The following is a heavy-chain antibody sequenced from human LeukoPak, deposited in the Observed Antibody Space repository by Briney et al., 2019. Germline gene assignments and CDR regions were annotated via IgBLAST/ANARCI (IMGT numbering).Heavy chain of an antibody. Sequence: ASVKVSCKASGYTFTGYYIHWVRQAPGQGLEWMGCINSNTGGTNYAQRFQGRVTMTRDTSISTAYMELSRLRSDDTAVYYGARPMATVTTSLKFWGQGSLVTVSS. CDR3: ARPMATVTTSLKF. D-gene: IGHD4-17*01. CDR1: GYTFTGYY. V-gene: IGHV1-2*02. J-gene: IGHJ4*02. CDR2: INSNTGGT.